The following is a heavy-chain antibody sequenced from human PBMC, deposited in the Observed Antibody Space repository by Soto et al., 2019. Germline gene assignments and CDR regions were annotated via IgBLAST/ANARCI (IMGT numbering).Heavy chain of an antibody. Sequence: EVQLLESGGGLVQPGGSLRLSCAASGFTFSSYAMSWVRQAPGKGLEWVSIISGSGTSKYYADSVKGRFTISRDRSKNTLYLQMNSLRAEDTAVYYCAKDRTVFGMVIGWTFDNWGQGTLVTVSS. CDR2: ISGSGTSK. J-gene: IGHJ4*02. D-gene: IGHD3-3*01. CDR1: GFTFSSYA. V-gene: IGHV3-23*01. CDR3: AKDRTVFGMVIGWTFDN.